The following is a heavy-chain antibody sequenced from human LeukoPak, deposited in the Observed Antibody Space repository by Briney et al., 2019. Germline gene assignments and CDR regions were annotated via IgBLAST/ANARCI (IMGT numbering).Heavy chain of an antibody. J-gene: IGHJ4*02. V-gene: IGHV3-15*01. CDR3: TTDPLVGVRGLRAIDY. CDR2: IKSKPDGGTT. D-gene: IGHD3-10*01. CDR1: GFSFSNAW. Sequence: GGSLRLSCAASGFSFSNAWMSWVRQAPGKGLEWVGRIKSKPDGGTTDYAAPVNGRFTISRDDSKNTLYLQMNSLKTEDTAMYYCTTDPLVGVRGLRAIDYWGQGTLVTVS.